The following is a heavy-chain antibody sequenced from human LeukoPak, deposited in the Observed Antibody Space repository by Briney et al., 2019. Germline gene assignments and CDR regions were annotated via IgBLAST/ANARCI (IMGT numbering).Heavy chain of an antibody. J-gene: IGHJ4*02. V-gene: IGHV3-30*18. Sequence: PGGSLRLSCAASGFTFSSYGIHWVRQAPGKGLEWVALISYDGSNKYYAVSVKGRFTISRDNSKNTLYLQMNSLRAEDTAVYYCANENYYGSGSYPDYWGQGTLVTVSS. CDR2: ISYDGSNK. CDR1: GFTFSSYG. D-gene: IGHD3-10*01. CDR3: ANENYYGSGSYPDY.